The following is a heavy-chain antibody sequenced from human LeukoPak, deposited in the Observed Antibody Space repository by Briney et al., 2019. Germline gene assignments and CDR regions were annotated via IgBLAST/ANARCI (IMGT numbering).Heavy chain of an antibody. Sequence: GGSLSLSCAASGFTFSSYEMNWVRPAPGKGLEWVATIKPDGRDTYYVDSVKGRFTISRDNAKSSLYLQMNSLRAEDTAVYYCARLYDSSLYYTRPFDYWGQGTLVTVSS. V-gene: IGHV3-7*01. J-gene: IGHJ4*02. CDR1: GFTFSSYE. CDR2: IKPDGRDT. CDR3: ARLYDSSLYYTRPFDY. D-gene: IGHD3-22*01.